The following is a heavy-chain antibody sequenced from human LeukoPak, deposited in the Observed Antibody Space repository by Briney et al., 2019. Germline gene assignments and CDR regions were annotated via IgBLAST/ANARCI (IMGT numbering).Heavy chain of an antibody. J-gene: IGHJ6*03. CDR2: INPSGGST. Sequence: ASVKVSCKASGYTFTSYYMHWVRQAPGQGLEWMGIINPSGGSTSCAQKFQGRVTMTRDMSTSTVYMELSSLRSEDTAVYYCAVGYCSSTSCYLVGDYYYMDVWGKGTTVTVSS. CDR1: GYTFTSYY. D-gene: IGHD2-2*01. CDR3: AVGYCSSTSCYLVGDYYYMDV. V-gene: IGHV1-46*01.